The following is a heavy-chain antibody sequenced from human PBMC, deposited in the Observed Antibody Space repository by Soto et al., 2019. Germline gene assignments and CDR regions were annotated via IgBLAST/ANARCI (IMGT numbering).Heavy chain of an antibody. Sequence: SETLSLTCAVSGGSFSGYYWSWIRQPPGKGLEWIGEINHSGRTNYNPSLKSRVTISVDTSKNQFSLKHSAVPDADTAVDSCAGRRLLSFPIDPRGQGTLGTVSS. CDR1: GGSFSGYY. J-gene: IGHJ5*02. CDR2: INHSGRT. CDR3: AGRRLLSFPIDP. D-gene: IGHD2-15*01. V-gene: IGHV4-34*01.